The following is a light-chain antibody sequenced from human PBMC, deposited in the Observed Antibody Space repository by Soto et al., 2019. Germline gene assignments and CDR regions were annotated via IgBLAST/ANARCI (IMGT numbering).Light chain of an antibody. J-gene: IGKJ1*01. V-gene: IGKV1-5*03. Sequence: DIQMTQSPSTLSASVGDRVTITGRASQTIDSWLAWYQQRPGKPPNLLIYKASTLASGVPSRFSGSGSGTEFTLIISGLQPDDSATYYCQQYTNTNNPWMFGQGTKVDIK. CDR3: QQYTNTNNPWM. CDR1: QTIDSW. CDR2: KAS.